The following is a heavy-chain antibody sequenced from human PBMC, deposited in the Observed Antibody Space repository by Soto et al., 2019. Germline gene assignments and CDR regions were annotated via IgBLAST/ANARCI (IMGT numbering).Heavy chain of an antibody. J-gene: IGHJ1*01. V-gene: IGHV4-31*03. CDR1: GGSISSGGYY. Sequence: QVQLQESGPGLVKASQTLSLTCNVSGGSISSGGYYWTWTRQHPGKGLEWIGNIHHSGSTFYNPSLKSRFSISVDTSKNQFSLNLSSVTAADTAVYFCVRGVLSWGQGTLVTVSS. CDR2: IHHSGST. CDR3: VRGVLS. D-gene: IGHD3-10*01.